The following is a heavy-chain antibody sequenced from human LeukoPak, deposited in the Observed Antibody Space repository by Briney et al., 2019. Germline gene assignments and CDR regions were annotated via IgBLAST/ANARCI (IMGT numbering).Heavy chain of an antibody. CDR2: INHSGST. Sequence: SETLSLTCAVYGGSFSGYYWSWIRQPPGKGLEWIGEINHSGSTNYNPSPKSPVTISVDTSKNQFSLKLSSVTAADTAVYYCARGLRYFDWLLSSGDYWGQGTLVTVSS. J-gene: IGHJ4*02. CDR3: ARGLRYFDWLLSSGDY. V-gene: IGHV4-34*01. D-gene: IGHD3-9*01. CDR1: GGSFSGYY.